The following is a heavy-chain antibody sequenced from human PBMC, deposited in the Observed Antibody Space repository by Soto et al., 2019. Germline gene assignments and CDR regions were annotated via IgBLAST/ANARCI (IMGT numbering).Heavy chain of an antibody. Sequence: GGSLRLSCAASGFTFSSYGMHWVRQAPGKGLEWVAVIWYDGSNKYYADSVKGRFTISRDNSKNTLYLQMNSLRAEDTAVYYCARDSSGWYRPYYYGMGVWGQGTTVTVSS. D-gene: IGHD6-19*01. V-gene: IGHV3-33*01. CDR2: IWYDGSNK. J-gene: IGHJ6*02. CDR3: ARDSSGWYRPYYYGMGV. CDR1: GFTFSSYG.